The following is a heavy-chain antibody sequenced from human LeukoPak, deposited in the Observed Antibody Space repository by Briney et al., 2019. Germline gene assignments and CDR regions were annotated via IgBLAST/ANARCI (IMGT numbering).Heavy chain of an antibody. J-gene: IGHJ4*02. CDR3: ARRAGVAVAGNFDY. CDR2: IYYNGST. CDR1: GGSISSYY. V-gene: IGHV4-59*12. D-gene: IGHD6-19*01. Sequence: PSETLSLTCTVSGGSISSYYWSWVRQPPGKGLEWIGYIYYNGSTNYNPSPKSRVTVSVDTSKNQFSLKLHSVTAADTAVYYCARRAGVAVAGNFDYWGQGTLVTVSS.